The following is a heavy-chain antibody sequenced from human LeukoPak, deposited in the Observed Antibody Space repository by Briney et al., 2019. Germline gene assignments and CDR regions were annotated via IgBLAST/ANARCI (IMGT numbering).Heavy chain of an antibody. CDR3: AKENGAAVISDFDY. CDR1: GFTFSSYA. CDR2: ISGSGGNT. Sequence: GGSLRLSCAASGFTFSSYAMSWVRQAPGKGLEWVSGISGSGGNTFYPDSVKDRFTISRDNSKNTLYLQMNSLRAEDTAVYYCAKENGAAVISDFDYWGQGTLVSVCS. D-gene: IGHD6-19*01. V-gene: IGHV3-23*01. J-gene: IGHJ4*02.